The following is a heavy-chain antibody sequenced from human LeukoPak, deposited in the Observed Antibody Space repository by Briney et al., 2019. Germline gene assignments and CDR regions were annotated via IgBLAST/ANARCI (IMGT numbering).Heavy chain of an antibody. J-gene: IGHJ4*02. Sequence: SETLSLTCTVSGGSISSGGYYWSWIRQHPGKGLEWIGYIYYSGSTYYNPSLKSRVTISVDTSKNQFSLKLSSVTATDTALYYCARRVYGTSQYYWGQGTLVTVSS. CDR3: ARRVYGTSQYY. CDR1: GGSISSGGYY. D-gene: IGHD5/OR15-5a*01. CDR2: IYYSGST. V-gene: IGHV4-31*03.